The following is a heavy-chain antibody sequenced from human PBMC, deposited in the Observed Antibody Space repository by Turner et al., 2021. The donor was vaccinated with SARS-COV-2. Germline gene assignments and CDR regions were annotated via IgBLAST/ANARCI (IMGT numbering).Heavy chain of an antibody. J-gene: IGHJ4*02. Sequence: EVQLVESGGGLVQPGRSLRLSCAASGCKFDDYAMHWVRQAPGKGLEWVSGISWNSASMDYADSVKGRFTISRDNAKNSLYLQMNSLRAEDSALYYCAKEALNGYNSHWGRGTLVTVSS. D-gene: IGHD5-12*01. CDR3: AKEALNGYNSH. CDR1: GCKFDDYA. V-gene: IGHV3-9*01. CDR2: ISWNSASM.